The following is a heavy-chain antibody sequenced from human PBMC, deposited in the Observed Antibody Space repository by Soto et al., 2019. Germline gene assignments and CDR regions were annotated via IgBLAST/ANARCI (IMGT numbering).Heavy chain of an antibody. CDR1: GGSITSTIDY. V-gene: IGHV4-39*01. CDR3: ARRGSASWGNWFDS. J-gene: IGHJ5*01. D-gene: IGHD2-2*01. Sequence: SETLSLTCSFSGGSITSTIDYWGWIRQSPGKGLEWIGNIYYDGSTFYNPSLKSRVTISVDTSKRQFSLRVSSVTAADTAVYYCARRGSASWGNWFDSWGHGTLVTVSS. CDR2: IYYDGST.